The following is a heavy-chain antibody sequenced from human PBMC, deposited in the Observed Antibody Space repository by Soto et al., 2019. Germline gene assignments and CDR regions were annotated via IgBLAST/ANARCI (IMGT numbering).Heavy chain of an antibody. CDR2: IIPIFGTA. V-gene: IGHV1-69*13. Sequence: SVKVSCKASGCTFSSYAISWVRQAPGQGLEWMGGIIPIFGTANYAQKFQGRVTITADESTSTAYMELSSLRSEDTAVYYCARPPYSNYHYYGMDVWGQGTTVTVSS. CDR1: GCTFSSYA. J-gene: IGHJ6*02. CDR3: ARPPYSNYHYYGMDV. D-gene: IGHD4-4*01.